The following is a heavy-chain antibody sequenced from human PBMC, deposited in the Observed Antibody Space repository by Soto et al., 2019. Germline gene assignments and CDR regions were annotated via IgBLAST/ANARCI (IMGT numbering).Heavy chain of an antibody. V-gene: IGHV3-7*03. J-gene: IGHJ4*02. Sequence: GGSLRLSCAASGFTFSSYWMSWVRQAPGKGLEWVANIKQDGSEKYYVDSVKGRFTISRDNSKNTLYVQMNSLRAEDTAIYYCAKEGPGFFDYWGQGTLVTVSS. D-gene: IGHD7-27*01. CDR2: IKQDGSEK. CDR1: GFTFSSYW. CDR3: AKEGPGFFDY.